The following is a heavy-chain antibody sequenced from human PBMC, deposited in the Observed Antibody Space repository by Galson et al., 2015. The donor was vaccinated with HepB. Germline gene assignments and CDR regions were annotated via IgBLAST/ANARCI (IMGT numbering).Heavy chain of an antibody. CDR1: GYTFTNYG. CDR3: ARSSSSWYENYGMDV. Sequence: SVKVSCKASGYTFTNYGVSWVRQAPGQGLEWMGWISAYNGNTYYAQKLQGRVTMTTDTSTTTAYMELRSLRSDDTAVYYCARSSSSWYENYGMDVWGQGTTVTVSS. V-gene: IGHV1-18*04. D-gene: IGHD6-13*01. J-gene: IGHJ6*02. CDR2: ISAYNGNT.